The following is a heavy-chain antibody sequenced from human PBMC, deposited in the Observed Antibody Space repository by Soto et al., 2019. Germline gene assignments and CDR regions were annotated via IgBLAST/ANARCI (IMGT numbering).Heavy chain of an antibody. Sequence: GGSLRLSCAASGFTFSSYSMNWVRQAPGKGLEWVSSISSSSSYIYYADSVKGRFTISRDNAKNSLYLQMNSLRAEDTAVYYCARDEDPSGKLLRHDAFDIWGQGTMVTVSS. CDR1: GFTFSSYS. J-gene: IGHJ3*02. CDR2: ISSSSSYI. V-gene: IGHV3-21*01. CDR3: ARDEDPSGKLLRHDAFDI. D-gene: IGHD2-2*01.